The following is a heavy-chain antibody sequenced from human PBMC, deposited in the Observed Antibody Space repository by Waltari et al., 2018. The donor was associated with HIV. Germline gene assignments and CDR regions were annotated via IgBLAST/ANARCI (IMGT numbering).Heavy chain of an antibody. J-gene: IGHJ5*02. V-gene: IGHV1-2*02. CDR2: LNPTSGGP. D-gene: IGHD2-15*01. CDR3: ARVYCSGGSCYFRFHP. Sequence: QIQLVQSGAEVKKPGASVKVSCKASGYTFIDNYIHWVRQAPGQGLEWMGWLNPTSGGPNFTQRFQGRVTMTSDTSISTAYMELRRLKSDDTAVYYCARVYCSGGSCYFRFHPWGQGTLVTVSS. CDR1: GYTFIDNY.